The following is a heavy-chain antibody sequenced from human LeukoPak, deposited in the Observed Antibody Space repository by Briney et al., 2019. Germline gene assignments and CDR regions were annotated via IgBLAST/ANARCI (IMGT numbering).Heavy chain of an antibody. CDR1: GCTFSSSG. D-gene: IGHD6-19*01. J-gene: IGHJ4*02. CDR3: AKDKAVAGLYYFDY. CDR2: ISYDGSNK. V-gene: IGHV3-30*18. Sequence: VRSLRLSCAASGCTFSSSGMHWVRQDPPKRPHLVAVISYDGSNKYYADSVKGRFTISRDNSKNTLYLQMNSLRAEDTAVYYCAKDKAVAGLYYFDYWGQGTLVTVSS.